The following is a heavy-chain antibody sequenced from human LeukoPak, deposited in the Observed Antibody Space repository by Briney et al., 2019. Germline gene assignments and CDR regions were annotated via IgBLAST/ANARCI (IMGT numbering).Heavy chain of an antibody. J-gene: IGHJ5*02. CDR1: GFTFDDYG. Sequence: GGSLRLSCAASGFTFDDYGMSWVRQAPGKGLEWVSSISSSSSYIYYADSVKGRFTISRDNAKNSLYLQMNSLRAEDTAVYYCARDPYYYDSSGYPLGQGTLVTVSS. CDR3: ARDPYYYDSSGYP. D-gene: IGHD3-22*01. CDR2: ISSSSSYI. V-gene: IGHV3-21*01.